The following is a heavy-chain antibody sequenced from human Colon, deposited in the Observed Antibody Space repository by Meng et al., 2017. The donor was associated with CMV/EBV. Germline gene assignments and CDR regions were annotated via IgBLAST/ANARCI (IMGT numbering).Heavy chain of an antibody. V-gene: IGHV3-74*01. J-gene: IGHJ4*02. CDR2: IDSDGSSV. D-gene: IGHD1-1*01. Sequence: GESLKISCAASGFTFSFHWMHWVRQTPGKGLMWVSRIDSDGSSVTYADSVRGRFTTSRDNAKNTLYLQMHSLRAGDTAVYYCARVIGNDGLLDDWGQGTLVTVSS. CDR1: GFTFSFHW. CDR3: ARVIGNDGLLDD.